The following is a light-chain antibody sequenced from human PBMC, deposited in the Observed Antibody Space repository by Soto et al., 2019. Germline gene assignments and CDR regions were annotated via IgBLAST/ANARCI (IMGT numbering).Light chain of an antibody. CDR2: TAS. Sequence: DIQMTQSPSTLSASVVDRVTITCRASQSVSSWLAWYQQKPGKAPTLLIHTASTLQSGVPSRFSGSGSGTDFTLIISSLQPDDFATYFCQQYNTYRTFGQGTKVDI. CDR3: QQYNTYRT. J-gene: IGKJ1*01. V-gene: IGKV1-5*03. CDR1: QSVSSW.